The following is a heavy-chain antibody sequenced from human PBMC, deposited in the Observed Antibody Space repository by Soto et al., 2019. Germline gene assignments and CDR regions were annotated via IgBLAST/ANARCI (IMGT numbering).Heavy chain of an antibody. V-gene: IGHV1-18*04. CDR1: GYTSSIYG. J-gene: IGHJ2*01. CDR3: ARDVSGGTYPWFFDL. D-gene: IGHD1-26*01. Sequence: QGQLVQYGAEVKKPGASVNVSCKASGYTSSIYGISWVRQAPGQGLEWMAWISGYNGNIKYAQKFQGRVTVATDTTATGAYMERRSLRSDDTAVYYCARDVSGGTYPWFFDLWGRGTLVTVSS. CDR2: ISGYNGNI.